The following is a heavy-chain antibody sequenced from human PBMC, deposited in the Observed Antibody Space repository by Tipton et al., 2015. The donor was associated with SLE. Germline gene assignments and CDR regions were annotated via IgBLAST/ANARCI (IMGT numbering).Heavy chain of an antibody. CDR2: IYYSGST. CDR1: GGSISSSSYY. Sequence: TLSLTCTVSGGSISSSSYYWGWIRQPPGKGLEWIGSIYYSGSTYYNPSLKSRVTISVDTSKNQFSLKLSSVTAADTAVYYCARERYSSTWDDPSYYFYGMDVWGQGTTVTVSS. V-gene: IGHV4-39*07. CDR3: ARERYSSTWDDPSYYFYGMDV. J-gene: IGHJ6*02. D-gene: IGHD6-13*01.